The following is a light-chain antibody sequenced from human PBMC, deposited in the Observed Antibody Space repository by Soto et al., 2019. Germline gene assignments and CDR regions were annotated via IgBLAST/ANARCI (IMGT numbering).Light chain of an antibody. V-gene: IGLV2-8*01. Sequence: QSALTQPPSASGSPGQSVTISCTGTSSDVGAYKYVSWYQQYPGKAPKLMIYEVTKRPSGVPDRFSGSKSGNTASLTVSGXXAEDEADYYCTSYVGNDIWVFGGGTKVTV. CDR3: TSYVGNDIWV. CDR1: SSDVGAYKY. J-gene: IGLJ3*02. CDR2: EVT.